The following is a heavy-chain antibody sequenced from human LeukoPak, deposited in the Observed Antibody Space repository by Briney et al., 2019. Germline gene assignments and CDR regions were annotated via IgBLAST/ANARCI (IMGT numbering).Heavy chain of an antibody. CDR1: GGSISSYY. V-gene: IGHV4-34*01. CDR2: INHSGST. D-gene: IGHD3-22*01. CDR3: ARGRDSSGYRGSYYYYGMDV. J-gene: IGHJ6*02. Sequence: KSSETLSLTCTVSGGSISSYYWSWIRQPPGKGLEWIGEINHSGSTNYNPSLKSRVTISVDTSKNQFSLKLSSVTAADTAVYYCARGRDSSGYRGSYYYYGMDVWGQGTTVTVSS.